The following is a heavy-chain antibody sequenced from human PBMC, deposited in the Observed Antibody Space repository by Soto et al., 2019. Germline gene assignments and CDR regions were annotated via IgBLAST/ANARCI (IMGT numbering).Heavy chain of an antibody. CDR1: GASISNHY. V-gene: IGHV4-59*11. Sequence: SETLSLTCTVSGASISNHYWSWVRQPPGKGLEWIGYIYYSGSTNYNPSLKSRLTMSLDTSKNQFSLILNSVTAADTAVYYCARGAEYSGYYFDYWAQGTLVTVSS. J-gene: IGHJ4*02. D-gene: IGHD5-12*01. CDR2: IYYSGST. CDR3: ARGAEYSGYYFDY.